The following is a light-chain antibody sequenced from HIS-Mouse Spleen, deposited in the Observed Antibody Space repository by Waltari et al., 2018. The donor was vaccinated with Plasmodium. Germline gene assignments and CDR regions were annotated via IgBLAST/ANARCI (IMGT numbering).Light chain of an antibody. CDR1: SSNIGNNA. CDR3: AAWDDSLNGWV. V-gene: IGLV1-36*01. J-gene: IGLJ3*02. CDR2: NDD. Sequence: QSVLTQPPSVSEAPRQRVTISCSGSSSNIGNNAVNWYQQLPGKAPKLLIYNDDLLPSGVSDRCSGPKSGTPASLAISWLQSEDEADYSCAAWDDSLNGWVFGGGTKLTVL.